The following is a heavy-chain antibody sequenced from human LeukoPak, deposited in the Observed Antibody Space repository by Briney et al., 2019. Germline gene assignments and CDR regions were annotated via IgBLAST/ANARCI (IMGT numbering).Heavy chain of an antibody. J-gene: IGHJ5*02. Sequence: PGGSLGLSCAASGFTFSSYAMHWVRQAPGKGLEWVAVISYDGSNKYYADSVRGRFTISRDNSKNTLYLQMNSLRAEDTAVYYCARDNYGVVFSWGQGTLVTVSS. CDR2: ISYDGSNK. D-gene: IGHD2-2*01. CDR1: GFTFSSYA. V-gene: IGHV3-30-3*01. CDR3: ARDNYGVVFS.